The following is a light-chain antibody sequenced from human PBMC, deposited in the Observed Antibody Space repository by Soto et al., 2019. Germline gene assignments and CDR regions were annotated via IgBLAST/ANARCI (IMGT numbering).Light chain of an antibody. Sequence: EIVMMQSPATLSVSPGERATLSCRASQSIRSDLAWYQQIPGQAPRLLIYAASTRVTGIPARFSGSGSGTEFTLTISSLQSEDFAVYYCQQYNDWPPTTFGGGTKVEIK. J-gene: IGKJ4*01. CDR2: AAS. CDR1: QSIRSD. CDR3: QQYNDWPPTT. V-gene: IGKV3-15*01.